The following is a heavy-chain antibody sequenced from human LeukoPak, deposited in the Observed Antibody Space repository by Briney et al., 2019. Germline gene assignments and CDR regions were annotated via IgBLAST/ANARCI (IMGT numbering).Heavy chain of an antibody. Sequence: GGSLRLSCAASGFTLSSYAMSWVRQAPGKGLEWVSAISGSGGSTYCADSVKGRFTISRDNSKNTLYLQMNSLRAEDTAVYYCAKEGSFHYDFWSGYSPFDYWGQGTLVTVSS. CDR2: ISGSGGST. CDR1: GFTLSSYA. J-gene: IGHJ4*02. D-gene: IGHD3-3*01. V-gene: IGHV3-23*01. CDR3: AKEGSFHYDFWSGYSPFDY.